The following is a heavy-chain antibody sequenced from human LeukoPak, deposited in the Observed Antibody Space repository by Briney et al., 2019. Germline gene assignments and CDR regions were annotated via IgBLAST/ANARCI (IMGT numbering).Heavy chain of an antibody. D-gene: IGHD3-3*01. CDR2: MSASGAYT. V-gene: IGHV3-23*01. J-gene: IGHJ4*02. CDR3: AKGSLRFLEWLLYLVGFDY. CDR1: GFTFTNYA. Sequence: GGSLRLSCAASGFTFTNYAMGWVRQAPGKGLEWVSTMSASGAYTYYTDSVKGRFTISRDNSKNTLYLQMNSLRAEDTAVYYCAKGSLRFLEWLLYLVGFDYWGQGTLVTVSS.